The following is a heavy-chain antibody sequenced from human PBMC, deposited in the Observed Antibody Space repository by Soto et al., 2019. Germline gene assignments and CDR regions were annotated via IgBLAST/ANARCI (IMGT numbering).Heavy chain of an antibody. CDR3: ARDKITGLFDY. D-gene: IGHD1-1*01. V-gene: IGHV4-34*01. CDR1: GGSFSGYY. Sequence: QVQLQQWGAGLLKPSETLSLTCAVYGGSFSGYYWTWIRQPPGTGLEWIGEINHSGSTNYNPSLKXRXTXSXXTSKTQFSLKLPSVTAAATAVYYCARDKITGLFDYWGQGTLVTVSS. J-gene: IGHJ4*02. CDR2: INHSGST.